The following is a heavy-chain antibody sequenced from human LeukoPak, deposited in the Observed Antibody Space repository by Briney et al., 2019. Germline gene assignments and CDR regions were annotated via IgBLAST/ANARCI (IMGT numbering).Heavy chain of an antibody. CDR3: ARVVVAATIFARSYYFDY. CDR2: IYYSGST. CDR1: GGSISSGDYY. V-gene: IGHV4-30-4*01. J-gene: IGHJ4*02. D-gene: IGHD2-15*01. Sequence: SETLSLTCTVSGGSISSGDYYWSWIRQPPGKGLEWIGYIYYSGSTYYNPSLKSRVTISVDTSKNQFSLKLSSVTAADTAEYYCARVVVAATIFARSYYFDYWGQGTLVTVSS.